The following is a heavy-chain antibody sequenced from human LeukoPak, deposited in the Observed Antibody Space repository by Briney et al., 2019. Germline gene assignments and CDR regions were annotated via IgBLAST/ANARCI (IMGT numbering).Heavy chain of an antibody. V-gene: IGHV3-23*01. CDR1: GFSFSSFA. J-gene: IGHJ4*02. D-gene: IGHD3-10*01. CDR3: ARDHGSGSYFGANLDY. CDR2: IYGGGANT. Sequence: PGGSLRLSCVGSGFSFSSFAMTWVRQAPGKGLEWVSTIYGGGANTFYADSVKGRFTISRDDSKNTPYLQMNSLRAEDTAVYYCARDHGSGSYFGANLDYWGQGTLVTVSS.